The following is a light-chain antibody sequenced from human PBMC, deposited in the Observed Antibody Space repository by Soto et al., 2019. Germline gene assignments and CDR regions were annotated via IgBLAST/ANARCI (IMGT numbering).Light chain of an antibody. J-gene: IGLJ1*01. Sequence: QSVLTQSRSVSGSPGQSVTISCTGTSSDVGGYNDVSWYQQHPGKAPKFIIYAVSKRPSGVPDRFSGSKSGNTASLTISGLQAEDEADYYCFSYAGSDTYVFGTGTKLTVL. CDR3: FSYAGSDTYV. CDR1: SSDVGGYND. CDR2: AVS. V-gene: IGLV2-11*01.